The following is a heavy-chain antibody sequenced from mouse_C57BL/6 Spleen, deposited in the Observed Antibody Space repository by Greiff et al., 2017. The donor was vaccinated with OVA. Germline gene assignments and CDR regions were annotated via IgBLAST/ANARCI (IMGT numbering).Heavy chain of an antibody. D-gene: IGHD1-1*01. CDR1: GYTFTSYW. Sequence: VQLQESGAELAKPGASVKLSCKASGYTFTSYWMHWVKQRPGQGLEWIGYINPSSGYTKYNQKFKDKATLTADKSSSTAYMQLSSLTDEDSAVXDYAIEYGSSYTPLDYWGKGTTLTVSS. CDR3: AIEYGSSYTPLDY. CDR2: INPSSGYT. V-gene: IGHV1-7*01. J-gene: IGHJ2*01.